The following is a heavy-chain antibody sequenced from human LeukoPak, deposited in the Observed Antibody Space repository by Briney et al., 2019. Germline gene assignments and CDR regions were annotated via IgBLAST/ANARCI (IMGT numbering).Heavy chain of an antibody. CDR2: IYTSGST. D-gene: IGHD6-19*01. CDR3: ARVGQWLAYFDY. V-gene: IGHV4-61*02. CDR1: GGSISSGSYY. J-gene: IGHJ4*02. Sequence: SETLSLTCTVSGGSISSGSYYWSWIRQPAGKGLEWIGRIYTSGSTNYNPSLKSRVTISVDTSKNQFSLKLSSVTAADTAVYYCARVGQWLAYFDYWGQGTQVTVSS.